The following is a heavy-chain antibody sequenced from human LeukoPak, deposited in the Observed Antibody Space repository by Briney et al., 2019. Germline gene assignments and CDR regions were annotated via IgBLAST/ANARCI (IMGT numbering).Heavy chain of an antibody. J-gene: IGHJ6*02. Sequence: PGGSLRLSCAASGFTFSSYAMSWVRQAPGKGLEWVSAISGSGGSTYYADSVKGRFTISRDNSKNTLYLQMNSLRAEDTAVYYCAKALLYRDYYGMDVWGQGTTVTVSS. CDR3: AKALLYRDYYGMDV. D-gene: IGHD2-15*01. V-gene: IGHV3-23*01. CDR1: GFTFSSYA. CDR2: ISGSGGST.